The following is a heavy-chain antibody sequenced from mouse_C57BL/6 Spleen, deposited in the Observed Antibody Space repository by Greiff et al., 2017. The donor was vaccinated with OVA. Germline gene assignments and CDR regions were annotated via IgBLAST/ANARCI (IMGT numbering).Heavy chain of an antibody. Sequence: QVHVKQSGAELVRPGASVKLSCKASGYTFTDYYINWVKQRPGQGLEWIARIYPGSGNTYYNEKFKGKATLTAEKSSSTAYMQLSSLTSEDSAVYFCARWLLFFDYWGQGTTLTVSS. CDR3: ARWLLFFDY. V-gene: IGHV1-76*01. CDR2: IYPGSGNT. D-gene: IGHD2-3*01. J-gene: IGHJ2*01. CDR1: GYTFTDYY.